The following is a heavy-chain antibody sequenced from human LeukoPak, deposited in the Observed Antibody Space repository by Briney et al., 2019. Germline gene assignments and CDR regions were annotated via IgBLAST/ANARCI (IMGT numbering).Heavy chain of an antibody. CDR3: ARDRPLLSGWSWFDP. J-gene: IGHJ5*02. CDR2: IFHGGTT. CDR1: GYSMSIDYY. V-gene: IGHV4-38-2*02. D-gene: IGHD6-19*01. Sequence: PSETLSLTCVVSGYSMSIDYYWAWIRQPPGKGLEWIGTIFHGGTTYYSLSLKSRVTISLDTSKSQFSLKQLSVTAADTAVYYCARDRPLLSGWSWFDPWGQGTLVTVSS.